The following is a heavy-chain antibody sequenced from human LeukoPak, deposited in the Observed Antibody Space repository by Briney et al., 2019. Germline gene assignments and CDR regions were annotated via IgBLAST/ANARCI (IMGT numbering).Heavy chain of an antibody. Sequence: SETLSLTCTVSGGSISSSSYYWGWIRQPPGKGLVWIGSIYYSGSTYYNPSLKSRVTISVDTSKNQFSLKLSSVTAADTAVYYCASLVYDFWSGYLGHYFGYWGQGTLVTVSS. CDR2: IYYSGST. D-gene: IGHD3-3*01. V-gene: IGHV4-39*01. CDR3: ASLVYDFWSGYLGHYFGY. CDR1: GGSISSSSYY. J-gene: IGHJ4*02.